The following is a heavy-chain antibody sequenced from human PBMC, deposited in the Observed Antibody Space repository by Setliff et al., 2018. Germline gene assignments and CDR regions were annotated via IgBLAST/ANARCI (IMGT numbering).Heavy chain of an antibody. D-gene: IGHD3-3*01. CDR1: GYTLTNYY. V-gene: IGHV1-18*04. Sequence: GASVKVSCKASGYTLTNYYMHWVRQAPGQGLEWMGWITNYNGKTDYAQKFQDRVILTTDTSTNTAYMELRNLRPDDKAIYYCATRTPVTFSGVVTTVWGQGSLVTVSS. CDR3: ATRTPVTFSGVVTTV. J-gene: IGHJ4*02. CDR2: ITNYNGKT.